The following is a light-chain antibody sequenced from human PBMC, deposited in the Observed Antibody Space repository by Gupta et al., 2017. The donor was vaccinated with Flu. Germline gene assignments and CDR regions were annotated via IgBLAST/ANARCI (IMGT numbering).Light chain of an antibody. CDR3: QVWDSSTDHRV. Sequence: SYVLTQPPSVSVAPGKTARITCGGNNIGSKSVHWYQQKPGQAPVLVVHGDSDRPSGIPDRFSGSNSGNTATLTISRVEAGDEADDYCQVWDSSTDHRVVGGGTKLTVL. CDR2: GDS. J-gene: IGLJ3*02. CDR1: NIGSKS. V-gene: IGLV3-21*03.